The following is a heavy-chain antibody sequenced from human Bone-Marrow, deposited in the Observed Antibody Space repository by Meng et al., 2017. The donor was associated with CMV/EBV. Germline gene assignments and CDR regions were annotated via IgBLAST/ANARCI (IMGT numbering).Heavy chain of an antibody. D-gene: IGHD3-10*01. V-gene: IGHV3-21*01. J-gene: IGHJ4*02. Sequence: GGALRLSCAASGFTFNSYNINWVRQAPGKGLEWVSSISSSSNYIYYADSVKGRFTISRGNAKNSVFLQMNSLRAEDTAVYYCAHKFGGYALANWGQGTLVTVSS. CDR1: GFTFNSYN. CDR3: AHKFGGYALAN. CDR2: ISSSSNYI.